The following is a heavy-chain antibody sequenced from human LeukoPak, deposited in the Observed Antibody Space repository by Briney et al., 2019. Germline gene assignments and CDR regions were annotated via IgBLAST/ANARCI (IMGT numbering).Heavy chain of an antibody. Sequence: ASVKVSCKASGYTFTSYAINWVPQAPGQGLEWIGWMNPNSGHTGYAQKFQGRVTMTRKTSISTAYMELSSLRSEDTAVYYFARCKWTYYDFWSGYDTDYWGQGTLVTVSS. V-gene: IGHV1-8*01. CDR2: MNPNSGHT. CDR3: ARCKWTYYDFWSGYDTDY. CDR1: GYTFTSYA. D-gene: IGHD3-3*01. J-gene: IGHJ4*02.